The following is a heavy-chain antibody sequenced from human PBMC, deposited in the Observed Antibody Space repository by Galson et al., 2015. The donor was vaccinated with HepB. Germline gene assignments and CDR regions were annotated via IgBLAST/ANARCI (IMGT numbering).Heavy chain of an antibody. Sequence: SLRLSCAASGFTFSSYSMNWVRQAPGKGLEWVSSISSSSSYIYYADSVKGRFTISRDNAKNSLYLQMNSLRAEDTAVYYCARDRRAAREYYGMDVWGQGTTVTVSS. J-gene: IGHJ6*02. CDR1: GFTFSSYS. CDR2: ISSSSSYI. D-gene: IGHD2-15*01. V-gene: IGHV3-21*01. CDR3: ARDRRAAREYYGMDV.